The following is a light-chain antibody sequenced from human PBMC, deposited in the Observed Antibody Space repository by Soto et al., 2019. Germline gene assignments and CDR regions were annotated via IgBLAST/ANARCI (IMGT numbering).Light chain of an antibody. CDR1: QSLSSSY. J-gene: IGKJ1*01. Sequence: ENVLTHSTVTLSLCPGERATLSCRASQSLSSSYLAWYQQKPGQAPRLLIYGASSRATGIPDRFSGSGSGTDFTLTISRLEPEDFAVYYCQQYNNWPRTFGQGTKVDVK. CDR2: GAS. V-gene: IGKV3-20*01. CDR3: QQYNNWPRT.